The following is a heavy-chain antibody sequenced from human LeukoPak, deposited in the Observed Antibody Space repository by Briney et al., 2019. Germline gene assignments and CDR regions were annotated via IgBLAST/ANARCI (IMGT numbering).Heavy chain of an antibody. D-gene: IGHD2-2*01. CDR1: GFTFSSYS. Sequence: PGGSLRLSCAASGFTFSSYSMNWVRQAPGKGLEWVSYISSSSSTIYYADSVKGRFTISRDNAKNSLSLQMNSLRAEDTAVYYCARDRAGGCSSTSCYYNWFDPWGQGTLVTVSS. CDR3: ARDRAGGCSSTSCYYNWFDP. CDR2: ISSSSSTI. V-gene: IGHV3-48*01. J-gene: IGHJ5*02.